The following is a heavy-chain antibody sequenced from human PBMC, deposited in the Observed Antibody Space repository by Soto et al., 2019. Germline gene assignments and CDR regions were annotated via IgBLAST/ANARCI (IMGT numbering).Heavy chain of an antibody. D-gene: IGHD3-9*01. Sequence: QVQLVQSGAEVKKPGASVKVSCKASGYTFTSYYMHWVRQAPGQGLEWMGIINPTGGSTSYAQKCERRVTMTRAPSTRTVYRELSSLRSQDTAVYYCARDYAIFDSWGQGTLVTVSS. CDR2: INPTGGST. J-gene: IGHJ4*02. CDR1: GYTFTSYY. CDR3: ARDYAIFDS. V-gene: IGHV1-46*01.